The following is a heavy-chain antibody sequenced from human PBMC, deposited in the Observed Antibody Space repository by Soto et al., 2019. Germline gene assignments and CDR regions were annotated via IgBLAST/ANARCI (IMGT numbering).Heavy chain of an antibody. CDR2: IYYSGST. J-gene: IGHJ4*02. Sequence: PSETLSLTCTVSGGSISSGGYYWSWIRQHPGKGLEWIGYIYYSGSTYYNPSLKSRVTISVDTSKNQFSLKLSSVTAADTAVYYCARGRGYCSGGSCYYFDYWGQGTLVTVSS. CDR1: GGSISSGGYY. D-gene: IGHD2-15*01. V-gene: IGHV4-31*03. CDR3: ARGRGYCSGGSCYYFDY.